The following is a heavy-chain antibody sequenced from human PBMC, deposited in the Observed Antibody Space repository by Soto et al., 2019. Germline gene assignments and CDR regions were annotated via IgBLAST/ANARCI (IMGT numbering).Heavy chain of an antibody. Sequence: LRLSCAASGFTVSSNYMSWVRQAPGKGLEWVSVIYSGGSTYYADSVKGRFTISRDNSKNTLYLQMNSLRAEDTAVYYCARERIAAAGTLGYYYYGMDVWGQGXTVTVSS. J-gene: IGHJ6*02. V-gene: IGHV3-53*01. CDR1: GFTVSSNY. D-gene: IGHD6-13*01. CDR3: ARERIAAAGTLGYYYYGMDV. CDR2: IYSGGST.